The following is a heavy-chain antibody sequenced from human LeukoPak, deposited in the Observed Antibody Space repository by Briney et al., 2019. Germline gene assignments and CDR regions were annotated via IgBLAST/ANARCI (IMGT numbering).Heavy chain of an antibody. CDR3: ARVDRYRRNDY. J-gene: IGHJ4*02. CDR2: INPNSGGT. D-gene: IGHD1-14*01. Sequence: ASVKVSCKASGGTFSNYAISWVRQAPGQGLEWMGWINPNSGGTNYAQKFQGRVTMTRDTSISTAYMELSRLRSDDTAVYYCARVDRYRRNDYWGQGTLVTVSS. CDR1: GGTFSNYA. V-gene: IGHV1-2*02.